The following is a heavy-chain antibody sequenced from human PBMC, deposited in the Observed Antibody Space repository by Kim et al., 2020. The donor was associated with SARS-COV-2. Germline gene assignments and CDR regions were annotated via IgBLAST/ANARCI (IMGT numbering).Heavy chain of an antibody. CDR2: IYDSGRT. CDR3: ARDNGRSGTYFDY. V-gene: IGHV4-59*01. Sequence: SETLSLTCTVSGGYISTYFWTWIRQPPGKGLEWIGHIYDSGRTNYNPSLKSRVTISVDTSKNQFSLKLSSVTAADTAVYHCARDNGRSGTYFDYWGQGTLVTVS. J-gene: IGHJ4*02. D-gene: IGHD1-26*01. CDR1: GGYISTYF.